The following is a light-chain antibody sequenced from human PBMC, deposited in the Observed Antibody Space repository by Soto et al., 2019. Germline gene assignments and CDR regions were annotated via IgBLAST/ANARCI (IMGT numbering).Light chain of an antibody. Sequence: DTQMTQSPSTLSASVGDRVTITCRASQSISSWLAWYQQKPGKAPKLLTYDASSLESGVLSRFSGSGSGTEFTLTISSLQPDDFATYYCQQYNSSPRTFGQGTKVDIK. CDR2: DAS. CDR3: QQYNSSPRT. V-gene: IGKV1-5*01. J-gene: IGKJ1*01. CDR1: QSISSW.